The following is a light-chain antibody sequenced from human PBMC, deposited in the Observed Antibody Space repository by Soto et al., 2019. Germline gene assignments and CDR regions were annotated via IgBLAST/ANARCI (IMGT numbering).Light chain of an antibody. Sequence: QSALTQPPSASGAPGQRVTISCSGSISNIGSNTVNWYRHLPGTAPKLLVYTTTHRPSGVPDRFSGSKSGTSASLAISGLQSEDEAEYYGASWDDILHGYVFGTGTKVTVL. J-gene: IGLJ1*01. CDR3: ASWDDILHGYV. CDR1: ISNIGSNT. CDR2: TTT. V-gene: IGLV1-44*01.